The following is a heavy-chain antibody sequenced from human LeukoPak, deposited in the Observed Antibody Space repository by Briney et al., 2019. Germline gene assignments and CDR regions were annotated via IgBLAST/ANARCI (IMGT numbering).Heavy chain of an antibody. CDR1: GFTVSSNY. CDR3: AKGYGWEASYYYYYMDV. D-gene: IGHD1-26*01. J-gene: IGHJ6*03. CDR2: IYSGGST. Sequence: GGSPRLSCAASGFTVSSNYMSWVRQAPGKGLEWVSVIYSGGSTYYADSVKGRFTISRDNSKNTLYLQMNSLRVEDTAVYYCAKGYGWEASYYYYYMDVWGKGTTVTISS. V-gene: IGHV3-53*05.